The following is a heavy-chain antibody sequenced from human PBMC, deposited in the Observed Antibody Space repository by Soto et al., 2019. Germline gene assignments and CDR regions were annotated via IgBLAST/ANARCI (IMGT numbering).Heavy chain of an antibody. CDR2: IYYSGST. V-gene: IGHV4-59*01. J-gene: IGHJ3*02. D-gene: IGHD3-10*01. Sequence: SETLSLTCTVSGGSISSYYWSWIRQPPGKGLEWIGYIYYSGSTNYNPSLKSRVTISVDTSKNQFSLKLSPVTAADTAVYYCARVKGYYGSGSYYNADAFDIWGQGTMVTVSS. CDR1: GGSISSYY. CDR3: ARVKGYYGSGSYYNADAFDI.